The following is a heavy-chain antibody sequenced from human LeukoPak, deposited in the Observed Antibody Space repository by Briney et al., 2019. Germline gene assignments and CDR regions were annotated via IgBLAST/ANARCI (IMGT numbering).Heavy chain of an antibody. CDR3: ARDLGYDSSDRGFDY. Sequence: PGGSLRLSCAASGFTFSSYSMNWVRQAPGKGLEWVSSISSSSSYIYYADSVKGRFTISRDNAKNSLCLQMNSLRAEDTAVYYCARDLGYDSSDRGFDYWGQGTLVTVSS. CDR1: GFTFSSYS. V-gene: IGHV3-21*01. D-gene: IGHD3-22*01. J-gene: IGHJ4*02. CDR2: ISSSSSYI.